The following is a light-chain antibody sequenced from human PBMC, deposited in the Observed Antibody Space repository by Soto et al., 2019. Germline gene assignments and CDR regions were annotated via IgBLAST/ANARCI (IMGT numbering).Light chain of an antibody. CDR2: DVS. CDR3: SSYTISRDV. CDR1: SSDVGGYNY. Sequence: QSVLTQPASVSGSPGQSITISCTGTSSDVGGYNYVSWYQQHPGKAPKLMIYDVSNRPSGVSNRFSGSKSGNTASLTISGLQAEDEADYYCSSYTISRDVFGTGTKVTV. V-gene: IGLV2-14*01. J-gene: IGLJ1*01.